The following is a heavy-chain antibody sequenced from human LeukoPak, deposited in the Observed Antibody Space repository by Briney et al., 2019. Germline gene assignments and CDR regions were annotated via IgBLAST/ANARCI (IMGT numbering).Heavy chain of an antibody. CDR1: GFTFSSYA. D-gene: IGHD3-9*01. CDR3: AKDPVYYDILTGSNWFDP. V-gene: IGHV3-23*01. J-gene: IGHJ5*02. CDR2: ISGSGGST. Sequence: GGSLRLSCAASGFTFSSYAMSWVRQAPGKGLEWVSAISGSGGSTYYADSVKGRFTISRDNSKNTPYLQMNSLRAEDTAVYYCAKDPVYYDILTGSNWFDPWGQGTLVTVSS.